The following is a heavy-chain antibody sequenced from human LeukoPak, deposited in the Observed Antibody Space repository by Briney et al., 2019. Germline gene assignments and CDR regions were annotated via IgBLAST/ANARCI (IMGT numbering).Heavy chain of an antibody. CDR1: GFTFSDFA. D-gene: IGHD5-24*01. J-gene: IGHJ3*01. V-gene: IGHV3-23*01. CDR2: ISFSGDSI. CDR3: ARDIQLST. Sequence: GGSLRLSCAASGFTFSDFAMMWLRQAPGKGLEWVSLISFSGDSIYYADSVRGRFTISRDNSKDTLYLQMNSLRAEDTAIYYCARDIQLSTWGLGTMVTVSS.